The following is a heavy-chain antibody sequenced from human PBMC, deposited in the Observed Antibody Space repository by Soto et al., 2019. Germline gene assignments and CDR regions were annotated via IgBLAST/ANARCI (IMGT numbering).Heavy chain of an antibody. D-gene: IGHD3-22*01. CDR2: IGTAGDT. J-gene: IGHJ3*02. V-gene: IGHV3-13*01. Sequence: GGSLRLSCAASGFTFSSYDMHWVRQATGKGMEWVSAIGTAGDTYYPGSVKGRFTISRENAKNSLYLQMNSLRAEDTAVYYCARIGSDYDRSGYPKKGASDISGQGTMVTVSS. CDR1: GFTFSSYD. CDR3: ARIGSDYDRSGYPKKGASDI.